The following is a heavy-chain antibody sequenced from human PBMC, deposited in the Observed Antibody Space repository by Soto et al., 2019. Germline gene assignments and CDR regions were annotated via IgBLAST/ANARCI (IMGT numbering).Heavy chain of an antibody. Sequence: PSETLSLTCSVSGGSISSFTYYWGWIRQPPGKGLEWIGTVYYNENTYYNPSLKGRVTITVDTAKNQFSLSLRSVTAADTAMYFCARRERYYGSPGWFDPWGPGTLVT. V-gene: IGHV4-39*01. CDR3: ARRERYYGSPGWFDP. CDR2: VYYNENT. D-gene: IGHD3-10*01. CDR1: GGSISSFTYY. J-gene: IGHJ5*02.